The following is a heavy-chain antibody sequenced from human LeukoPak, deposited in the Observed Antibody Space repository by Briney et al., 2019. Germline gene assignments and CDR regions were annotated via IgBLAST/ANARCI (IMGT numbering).Heavy chain of an antibody. Sequence: PSETLSLTCTVSGDSINSASHYWGWIRQSPGKGLEWIGSIYYSGSTYYDPSLKSRVTILLDTSKNQFSLKLSSVTAADTAVYYCASCDSGSYCNYWGQGTLVTVSS. J-gene: IGHJ4*02. CDR3: ASCDSGSYCNY. CDR1: GDSINSASHY. V-gene: IGHV4-39*07. CDR2: IYYSGST. D-gene: IGHD1-26*01.